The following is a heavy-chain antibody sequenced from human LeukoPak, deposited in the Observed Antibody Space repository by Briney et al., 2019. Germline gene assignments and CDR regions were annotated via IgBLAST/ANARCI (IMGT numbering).Heavy chain of an antibody. CDR3: ARDRGYYGSGSYYYYYYGMDV. V-gene: IGHV3-21*01. CDR1: GFTFSSYS. Sequence: GGSLRLSCAASGFTFSSYSMNWVRQAPGKGLEWVSSISSSSSYIYYADSVKGRFTISRDNAKNSLYLQMNSLRAEDTAVYYCARDRGYYGSGSYYYYYYGMDVWGQGTTVTVSS. CDR2: ISSSSSYI. J-gene: IGHJ6*02. D-gene: IGHD3-10*01.